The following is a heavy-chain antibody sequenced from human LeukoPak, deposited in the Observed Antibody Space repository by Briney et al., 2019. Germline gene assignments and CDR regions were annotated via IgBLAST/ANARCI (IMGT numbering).Heavy chain of an antibody. V-gene: IGHV4-61*03. CDR3: ASSPRLTTSWFLFDS. Sequence: SETLSLTCTVSGGSVSSGSYYWSWSRQPPGKGLEWLGHIYYSGSTNYNPSLKTRLHLSADTSKNRFSLKLSSVTAADTAVYYCASSPRLTTSWFLFDSWGHGTLVTVSS. CDR1: GGSVSSGSYY. J-gene: IGHJ5*01. CDR2: IYYSGST. D-gene: IGHD2-2*01.